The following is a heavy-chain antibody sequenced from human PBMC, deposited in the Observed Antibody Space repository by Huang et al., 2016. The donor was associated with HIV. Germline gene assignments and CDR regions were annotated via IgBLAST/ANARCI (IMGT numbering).Heavy chain of an antibody. J-gene: IGHJ6*03. CDR3: ARGHHYYYYMDV. CDR1: GYRFNSYG. Sequence: VKVSCKASGYRFNSYGINWVRQAPGQGLEWVGWMSVYNDGPKYAENLQGRVTLTTDTFTKTAYMEVSGLGSEDSAVYYCARGHHYYYYMDVWGEGTAVTVSS. V-gene: IGHV1-18*04. CDR2: MSVYNDGP.